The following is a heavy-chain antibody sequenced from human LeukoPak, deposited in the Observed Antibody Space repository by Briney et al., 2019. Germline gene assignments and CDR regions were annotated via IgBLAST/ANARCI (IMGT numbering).Heavy chain of an antibody. CDR3: ARVNYDSSGYNFDY. CDR1: GGSISSGGYY. CDR2: IYYSGST. D-gene: IGHD3-22*01. J-gene: IGHJ4*02. Sequence: SETLSLTCTVSGGSISSGGYYWSWIRQHPGKGLEWIGYIYYSGSTNYNPSLKSRVTISVDTSKNQFSLKLSSVTAADTAVYYCARVNYDSSGYNFDYWGQGTLVTVSS. V-gene: IGHV4-61*08.